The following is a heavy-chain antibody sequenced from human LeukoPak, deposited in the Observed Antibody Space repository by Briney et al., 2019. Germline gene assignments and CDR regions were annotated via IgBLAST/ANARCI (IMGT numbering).Heavy chain of an antibody. V-gene: IGHV1-2*06. Sequence: ASVKVSCKASGYTFTDNYIHWVRQAPGQGLEWMGRVNPDSGGINYAQKFQGRVTMTRDTSINTAFVELRRLRSDDTATYYCARAQNYHDRSGYSDDTFDVWGHGTMITVSS. J-gene: IGHJ3*01. CDR2: VNPDSGGI. D-gene: IGHD3-22*01. CDR1: GYTFTDNY. CDR3: ARAQNYHDRSGYSDDTFDV.